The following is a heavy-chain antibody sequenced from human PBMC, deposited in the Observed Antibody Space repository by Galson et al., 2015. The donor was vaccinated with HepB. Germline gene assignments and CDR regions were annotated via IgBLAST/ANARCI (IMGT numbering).Heavy chain of an antibody. V-gene: IGHV1-69*13. D-gene: IGHD3-10*01. J-gene: IGHJ6*02. CDR1: GGTFSSYA. CDR2: IIPIFGTA. Sequence: SVKVSCKASGGTFSSYAISWVRQAPGQGLEWMGGIIPIFGTANYAQKFQGRVTITADESTSTAYMELSSLRSEDTAVYYCARNRDYYGSGSGYYYYGMDVWGQGTTVTVSS. CDR3: ARNRDYYGSGSGYYYYGMDV.